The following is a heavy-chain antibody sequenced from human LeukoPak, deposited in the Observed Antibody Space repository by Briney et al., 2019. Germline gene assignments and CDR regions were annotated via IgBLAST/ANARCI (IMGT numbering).Heavy chain of an antibody. CDR2: ISANGGAT. J-gene: IGHJ4*02. CDR3: AKASGSPYYFDY. Sequence: PGGSLRLSCAASGFTFSNFAMSWVRQAPGKGLECISLISANGGATYYADSVKGRFTFSRDNSKSTLYLQMNSLRADDTAVYYCAKASGSPYYFDYWGQGTLVTVSS. V-gene: IGHV3-23*01. D-gene: IGHD3-10*01. CDR1: GFTFSNFA.